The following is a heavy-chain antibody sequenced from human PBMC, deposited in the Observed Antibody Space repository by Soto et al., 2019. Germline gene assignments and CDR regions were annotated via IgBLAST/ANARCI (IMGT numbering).Heavy chain of an antibody. D-gene: IGHD3-16*01. CDR2: IYWNEDR. Sequence: SGPTLVNPTQTLTQTCTFSGFSLTSSGVGVGWIRQPPGRSLEWLAAIYWNEDRRRSPSLESWLIITKDTSKNQVVLTMTNMHPVDTATYSCRYRRALYDYHALDVWGQGTAVTDAS. V-gene: IGHV2-5*01. CDR1: GFSLTSSGVG. J-gene: IGHJ6*02. CDR3: RYRRALYDYHALDV.